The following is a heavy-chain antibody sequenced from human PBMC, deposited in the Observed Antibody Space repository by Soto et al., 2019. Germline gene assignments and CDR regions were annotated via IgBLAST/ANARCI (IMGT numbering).Heavy chain of an antibody. CDR3: ARCYDYIWGSYRYTADAFDI. J-gene: IGHJ3*02. CDR1: GYTFTSYG. V-gene: IGHV1-18*01. CDR2: ISAYNGNT. Sequence: ASVKVSCKASGYTFTSYGISWVRQAPGQGLEWMGWISAYNGNTNYAQKLQGRVTMTTGTSTSTAYMELRSLRSDDTAVYYCARCYDYIWGSYRYTADAFDIWGQGTMVTVSS. D-gene: IGHD3-16*02.